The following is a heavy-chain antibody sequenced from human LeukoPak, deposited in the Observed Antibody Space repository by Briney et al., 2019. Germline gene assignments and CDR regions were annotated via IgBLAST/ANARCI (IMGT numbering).Heavy chain of an antibody. V-gene: IGHV1-69*05. Sequence: SVKVSCKASGGTFSSYAISWVRQAPGQGLEWMGGIIPIFGTANYAQKFQGRVTITTDESTSTAYMELSSLRSEDTAVYYCARKAYYDSSGYGYDPWGQGTLVTLSS. CDR1: GGTFSSYA. D-gene: IGHD3-22*01. CDR2: IIPIFGTA. CDR3: ARKAYYDSSGYGYDP. J-gene: IGHJ5*02.